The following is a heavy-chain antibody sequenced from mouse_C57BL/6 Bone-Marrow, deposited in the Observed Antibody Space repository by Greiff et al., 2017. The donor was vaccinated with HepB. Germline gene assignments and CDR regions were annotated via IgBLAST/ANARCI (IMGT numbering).Heavy chain of an antibody. CDR3: ARDQGDWDYYAMDY. J-gene: IGHJ4*01. CDR1: GFTFSSYA. Sequence: EVKVVESGGGLVKPGGSLKLSCAASGFTFSSYAMSWVRQTPEKRLEWVATISDGGSYTYYPDNVKGRFTISRDNAKNNLYLQMSHLKSEDTAMYYCARDQGDWDYYAMDYWGQGTSVTVSS. D-gene: IGHD4-1*01. V-gene: IGHV5-4*01. CDR2: ISDGGSYT.